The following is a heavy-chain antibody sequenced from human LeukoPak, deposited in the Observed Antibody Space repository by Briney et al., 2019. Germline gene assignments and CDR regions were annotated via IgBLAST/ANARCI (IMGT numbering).Heavy chain of an antibody. V-gene: IGHV3-23*01. J-gene: IGHJ4*02. D-gene: IGHD3-10*01. CDR3: AKAMIRGVITPFDY. CDR1: GFTFNNYA. CDR2: ISGSDAGT. Sequence: GGSLRLSCAASGFTFNNYAMSWVRQAPGKGLEWVSAISGSDAGTYYADSVKGRFTISRDISRNTLYLQMNTLRAEDTAVYYCAKAMIRGVITPFDYWGQGTLVTVSS.